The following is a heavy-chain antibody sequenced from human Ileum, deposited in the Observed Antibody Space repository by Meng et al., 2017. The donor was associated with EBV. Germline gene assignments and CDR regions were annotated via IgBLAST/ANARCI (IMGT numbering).Heavy chain of an antibody. J-gene: IGHJ4*02. D-gene: IGHD5-12*01. V-gene: IGHV3-53*01. CDR1: GFTVSSNY. CDR3: ASKSEGYDH. CDR2: IYTGCST. Sequence: VVSGGCVRPPGVSLGLSCAAPGFTVSSNYMSWVRQAPGKGLEWVSVIYTGCSTYYADSVKGRFTISRDNSKNTLYLQMNSLRGEDTAVYYCASKSEGYDHWGQGTLVTVSS.